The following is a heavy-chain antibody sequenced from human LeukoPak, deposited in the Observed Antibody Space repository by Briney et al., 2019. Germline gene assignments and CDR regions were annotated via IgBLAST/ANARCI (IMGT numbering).Heavy chain of an antibody. Sequence: GASLKISCQGSGSSFNNYWIGWVRPTPGKGLEWMGMIFPSDSDTRYGPSFQGQVTISADKSISTAYLQWSSLKAPDTAIYYCARKTDNSFEYWGQGTVVTVSS. CDR1: GSSFNNYW. J-gene: IGHJ4*01. CDR2: IFPSDSDT. V-gene: IGHV5-51*01. CDR3: ARKTDNSFEY.